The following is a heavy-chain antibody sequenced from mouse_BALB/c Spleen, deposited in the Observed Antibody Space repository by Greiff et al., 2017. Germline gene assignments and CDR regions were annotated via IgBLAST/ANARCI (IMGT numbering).Heavy chain of an antibody. D-gene: IGHD1-1*01. CDR3: ARPHYYGSSPTLDY. CDR2: IYPYNGGT. V-gene: IGHV1S29*02. CDR1: GYTFTDYN. J-gene: IGHJ2*01. Sequence: VQLQQSGPELVKPGASVKISCKASGYTFTDYNMHWVKQNHGKSLEWIGYIYPYNGGTGYNQKFKSKATLTVDNSSSTAYMELRSLTSEDSAVYYCARPHYYGSSPTLDYWGQGTTLTVSS.